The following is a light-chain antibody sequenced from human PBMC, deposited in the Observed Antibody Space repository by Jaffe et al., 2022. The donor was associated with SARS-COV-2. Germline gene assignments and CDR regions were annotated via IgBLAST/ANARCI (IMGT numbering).Light chain of an antibody. V-gene: IGLV2-14*03. Sequence: QSALTQPASVSGSPGQSITISCTGTSRDIGNYNYVSWYQQHPGKAPKLMVYDVTNRPSGVSNRFSGSKSGNTASLTISGLQTEDEADYYCSSYTTSSTYVFGGGTKVTVL. J-gene: IGLJ1*01. CDR2: DVT. CDR3: SSYTTSSTYV. CDR1: SRDIGNYNY.